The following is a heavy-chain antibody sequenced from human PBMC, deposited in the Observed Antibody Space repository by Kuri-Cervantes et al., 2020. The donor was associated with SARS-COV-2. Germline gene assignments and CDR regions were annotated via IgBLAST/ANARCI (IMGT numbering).Heavy chain of an antibody. J-gene: IGHJ6*03. Sequence: ASVKVSCKASGDTFSSSYMHWVRQAPGQGLEWMGIINPSGGSTSYAQKFQGRVTMSRDTSTSTVYMELSSLRSEDTAVYYCAREAFYDFWSGSFFSKEPYYYMDVWGKGTTVTVSS. D-gene: IGHD3-3*01. CDR3: AREAFYDFWSGSFFSKEPYYYMDV. CDR2: INPSGGST. V-gene: IGHV1-46*01. CDR1: GDTFSSSY.